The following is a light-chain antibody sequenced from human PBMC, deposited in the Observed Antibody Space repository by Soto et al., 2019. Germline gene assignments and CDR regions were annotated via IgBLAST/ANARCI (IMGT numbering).Light chain of an antibody. CDR1: VSEVAGYTY. V-gene: IGLV2-14*03. CDR3: SSFTRIVGL. Sequence: QSALTQPASVSGSPGQTITISCTGAVSEVAGYTYVSWYQQHPGKGPKVIIYDVSNRPLGVSNRFSGSKSGTTASLTISGLQAEDEADYYCSSFTRIVGLFGGGTKRTVL. CDR2: DVS. J-gene: IGLJ2*01.